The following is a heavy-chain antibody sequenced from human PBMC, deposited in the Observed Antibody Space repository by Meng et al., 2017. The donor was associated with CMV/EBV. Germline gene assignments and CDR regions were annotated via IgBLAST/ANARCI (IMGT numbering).Heavy chain of an antibody. V-gene: IGHV3-30*02. D-gene: IGHD3-9*01. CDR1: GFTFSSYG. J-gene: IGHJ6*02. Sequence: GESLKISCAASGFTFSSYGMHWVRQAQGKGLEWVAFIRYDGSNKYYADSVKGRFTISRDNSKNTLYLQMNSLRAEDTAVYYCAKDIFSVLRSFPGGMDVWGQGTTVTVSS. CDR2: IRYDGSNK. CDR3: AKDIFSVLRSFPGGMDV.